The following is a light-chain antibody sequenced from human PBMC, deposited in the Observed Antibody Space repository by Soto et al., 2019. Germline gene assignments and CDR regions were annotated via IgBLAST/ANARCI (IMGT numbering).Light chain of an antibody. CDR1: QSVGSY. V-gene: IGKV3-15*01. J-gene: IGKJ5*01. CDR2: DIS. Sequence: EIVLTQSPATLSLSPGERATLSCRASQSVGSYFAWYQQKPGQTPRLLIYDISNRAAGVPARFSGSGSETEFTLTIRSLQSEDFAVYFCQQYNNWPSFGQGTRLEIK. CDR3: QQYNNWPS.